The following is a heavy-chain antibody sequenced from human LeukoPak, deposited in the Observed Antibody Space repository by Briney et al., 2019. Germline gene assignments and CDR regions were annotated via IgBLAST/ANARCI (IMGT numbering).Heavy chain of an antibody. Sequence: GGSLRLSCAASGFTFSNAWMSWVRQAPGKGLEWVGRIKSKTDGGTTDYAAPVKGRFTISRDDSKNTLYLQMNSLKTEDTAVYYCTTDPALDYYYMDVWGKGTTVTVSS. CDR1: GFTFSNAW. CDR2: IKSKTDGGTT. V-gene: IGHV3-15*01. J-gene: IGHJ6*03. CDR3: TTDPALDYYYMDV.